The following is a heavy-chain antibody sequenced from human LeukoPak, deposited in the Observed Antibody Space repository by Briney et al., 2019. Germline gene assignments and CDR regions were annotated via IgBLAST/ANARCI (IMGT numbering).Heavy chain of an antibody. CDR2: ISDGGGRT. D-gene: IGHD3-10*01. V-gene: IGHV3-23*01. CDR3: AKRGVVIRVILVGFHREAYYFDS. J-gene: IGHJ4*02. CDR1: GITLSNYG. Sequence: SGGSLRLSCAVSGITLSNYGMSWVRQAPGKGLEWVAGISDGGGRTNYPDSVKGRFTISRENSKNTLYLQMNSLRAEDTAVYFCAKRGVVIRVILVGFHREAYYFDSWGQGALVTVSS.